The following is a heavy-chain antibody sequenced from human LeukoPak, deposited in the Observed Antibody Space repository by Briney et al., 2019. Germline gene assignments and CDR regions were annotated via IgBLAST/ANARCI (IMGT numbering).Heavy chain of an antibody. CDR3: AKDMREVLLWFGESPLGPIDY. CDR1: GFTFANYA. V-gene: IGHV3-23*01. Sequence: GGSLRLSCAASGFTFANYAMSWVRQAPGKGLEWVSSVSGSGGDTHSTDSVKGRFTISIDNSKSTLYLQMSSLSAEDTAVYYCAKDMREVLLWFGESPLGPIDYWGQGTLVTVSS. D-gene: IGHD3-10*01. J-gene: IGHJ4*02. CDR2: VSGSGGDT.